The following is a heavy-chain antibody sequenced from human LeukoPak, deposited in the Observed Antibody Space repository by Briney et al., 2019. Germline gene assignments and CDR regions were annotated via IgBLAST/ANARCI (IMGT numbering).Heavy chain of an antibody. CDR3: ARTAGELWD. V-gene: IGHV4-59*08. Sequence: KASDTLSLTCTVSGASIRGYYWSWIRQPPGKGLEWIGYIYYSGITNYNPSLKSRVTISVDTSKNQFSLKLSSVTAADTAVYYCARTAGELWDWGQGALVTVSS. CDR1: GASIRGYY. D-gene: IGHD3-16*01. J-gene: IGHJ4*02. CDR2: IYYSGIT.